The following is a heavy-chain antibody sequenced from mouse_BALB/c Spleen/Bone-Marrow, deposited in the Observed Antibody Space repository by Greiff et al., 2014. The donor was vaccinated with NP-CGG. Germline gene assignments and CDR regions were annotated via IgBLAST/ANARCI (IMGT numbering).Heavy chain of an antibody. Sequence: EVKLMESGGGLVKPGGSLKLSCAASGFTFSDYYMYWVRQTPEKRLAWVATISDGGGYTYYPDSVWGRFTISRDNAKNNLYLQMSSLKSEDTAMYYCARSGERYGAMDYWGQGTSVTVFS. J-gene: IGHJ4*01. CDR1: GFTFSDYY. CDR2: ISDGGGYT. D-gene: IGHD2-10*02. CDR3: ARSGERYGAMDY. V-gene: IGHV5-4*02.